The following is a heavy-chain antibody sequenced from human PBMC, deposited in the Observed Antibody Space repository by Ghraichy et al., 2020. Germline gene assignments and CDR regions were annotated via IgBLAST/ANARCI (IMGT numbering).Heavy chain of an antibody. J-gene: IGHJ5*02. V-gene: IGHV1-69*13. CDR1: GGTFSSYA. D-gene: IGHD1-1*01. CDR3: ARGAVRTNWFDP. CDR2: IIPIFGTA. Sequence: SVKVSCKASGGTFSSYAISWVRQAPGQGLEWMGGIIPIFGTANYAQKFQGRVTITADESTSTAYMELSSLRSEDTAVYYCARGAVRTNWFDPWGQGTLVTVSS.